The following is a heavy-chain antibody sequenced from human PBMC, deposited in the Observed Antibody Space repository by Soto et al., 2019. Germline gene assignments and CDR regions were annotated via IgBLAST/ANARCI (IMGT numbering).Heavy chain of an antibody. Sequence: PSETLSLTCSVSGDAISNYYWSWIRQTPGRGLEWIGCVHESGSTDYNPSLRGRVIISLHTSKSQFSLSLRSATAADTATYYCARGTRALITSFFGYWGQGIQVTVSS. D-gene: IGHD1-20*01. J-gene: IGHJ4*02. CDR1: GDAISNYY. CDR2: VHESGST. V-gene: IGHV4-59*03. CDR3: ARGTRALITSFFGY.